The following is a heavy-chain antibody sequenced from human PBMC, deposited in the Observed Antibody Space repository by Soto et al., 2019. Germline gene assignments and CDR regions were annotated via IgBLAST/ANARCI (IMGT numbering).Heavy chain of an antibody. D-gene: IGHD6-13*01. J-gene: IGHJ6*02. CDR1: GGSFSGYY. CDR2: INHSGST. V-gene: IGHV4-34*01. Sequence: SETLSLTCAVYGGSFSGYYWSWIRQPPGKGLEWIGEINHSGSTNYNPSLKSRVTISVDTSKNQFSLKLSSVTAADTAVYYCASIAAPMDVWGQGTTVTVS. CDR3: ASIAAPMDV.